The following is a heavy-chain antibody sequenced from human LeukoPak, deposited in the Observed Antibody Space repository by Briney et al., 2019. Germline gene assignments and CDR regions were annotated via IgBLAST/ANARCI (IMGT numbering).Heavy chain of an antibody. CDR1: GYTFSGYY. CDR3: ARTAGYGASAFDY. Sequence: GASVKVSCKASGYTFSGYYMHWVRQAPGQGLEWMGWINPNSGGTDYAQKFQGRVTVTSDTSITTAYMELSSLRSDDTAVYFCARTAGYGASAFDYWGQGTLVTVSS. CDR2: INPNSGGT. V-gene: IGHV1-2*02. D-gene: IGHD4/OR15-4a*01. J-gene: IGHJ4*02.